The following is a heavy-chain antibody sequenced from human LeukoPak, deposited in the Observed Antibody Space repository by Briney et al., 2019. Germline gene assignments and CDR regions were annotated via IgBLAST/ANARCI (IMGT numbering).Heavy chain of an antibody. V-gene: IGHV1-8*03. D-gene: IGHD3-10*01. CDR3: AKDYYYGSGSTPPRLDS. J-gene: IGHJ4*02. CDR2: MNPNSGNT. Sequence: ASVKVSCKASGYTFTSYDINWVRQATGQGLEWMGWMNPNSGNTGYAQKFQGRVTITRNTSISTAYMELSSLRSEDTAVYYCAKDYYYGSGSTPPRLDSWGQGTLVTVSS. CDR1: GYTFTSYD.